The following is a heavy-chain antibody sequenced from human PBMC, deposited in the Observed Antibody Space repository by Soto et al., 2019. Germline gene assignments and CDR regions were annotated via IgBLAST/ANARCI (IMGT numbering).Heavy chain of an antibody. J-gene: IGHJ4*02. V-gene: IGHV3-15*01. Sequence: ERSLRLSCAASGFSFSDAWMTWVRQAPGAGLEWVGHIKSKTDGGTTDYAAPVKGRFTITRDASKTTVYLQMNSLRTEDTAVYYCTTDPHSTGTKYWGQGTLVTVSS. CDR1: GFSFSDAW. CDR2: IKSKTDGGTT. CDR3: TTDPHSTGTKY. D-gene: IGHD1-1*01.